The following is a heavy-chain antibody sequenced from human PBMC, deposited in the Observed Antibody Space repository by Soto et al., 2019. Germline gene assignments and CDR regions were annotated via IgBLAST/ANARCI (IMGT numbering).Heavy chain of an antibody. CDR2: IIPIFGTA. CDR1: GGTFSSYA. D-gene: IGHD2-21*01. CDR3: ARGPIAMYYFDF. J-gene: IGHJ4*02. Sequence: ASVKVSCKASGGTFSSYAISWVRQAPGQGLEWMGGIIPIFGTANYAQKFQGRVTMTTDESTSTAYMELSSLRSEDTAVYYCARGPIAMYYFDFWGLGTLVTVSS. V-gene: IGHV1-69*05.